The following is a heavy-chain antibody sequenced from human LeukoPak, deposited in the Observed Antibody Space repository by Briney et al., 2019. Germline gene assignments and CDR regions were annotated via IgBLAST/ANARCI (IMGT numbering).Heavy chain of an antibody. V-gene: IGHV4-59*08. CDR2: IYYSGST. CDR3: ATHDYDDSRGLDY. Sequence: PSETLSLTCTVSGGSISSYYWSWLRQPPGKGLEWIGYIYYSGSTNYNPSLKSRVTISVDTSKNQFSLKLSSVTAADTAVYYCATHDYDDSRGLDYWGQGTLVTVSS. D-gene: IGHD4-17*01. CDR1: GGSISSYY. J-gene: IGHJ4*02.